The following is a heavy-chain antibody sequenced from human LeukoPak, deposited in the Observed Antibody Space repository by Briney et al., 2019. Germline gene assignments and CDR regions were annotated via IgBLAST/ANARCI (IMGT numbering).Heavy chain of an antibody. CDR3: ARSWDTAMVTRFDY. V-gene: IGHV4-59*12. Sequence: SETLSLTCTVSGGSISSYYWSWIRQPPGKGQEWIGYIYYSGTTYYTPSLKSRVTISVDTSKNQFSLKLSSVTAADTAVYYCARSWDTAMVTRFDYYGQGTLVTVSS. J-gene: IGHJ4*02. D-gene: IGHD5-18*01. CDR1: GGSISSYY. CDR2: IYYSGTT.